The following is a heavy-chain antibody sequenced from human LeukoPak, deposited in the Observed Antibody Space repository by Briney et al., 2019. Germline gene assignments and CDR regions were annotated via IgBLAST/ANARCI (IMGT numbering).Heavy chain of an antibody. V-gene: IGHV1-46*01. D-gene: IGHD3-9*01. Sequence: ASVEVSCKASGYTFTSYYMHCVRQAPGQGLEWMGIINPSGGSTSYAQKFQGRVTMTRDTSTSTVYMELSSLRSEDTAVYYCARDLSDRRDILTGYRIYYYYGMDVWGQGTTVTVSS. J-gene: IGHJ6*02. CDR3: ARDLSDRRDILTGYRIYYYYGMDV. CDR1: GYTFTSYY. CDR2: INPSGGST.